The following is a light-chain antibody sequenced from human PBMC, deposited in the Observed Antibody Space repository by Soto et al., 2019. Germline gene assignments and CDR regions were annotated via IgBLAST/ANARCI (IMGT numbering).Light chain of an antibody. J-gene: IGKJ1*01. CDR1: QSISAW. Sequence: DIQMTQSPSTLSASVGDRVTITCRASQSISAWLAWYQQKPGKAPKLLIYKASSLESGVPSRFSGSGSGTEFTLTITSLQPDDFATYYCQQYISYSRTLGQGTKVDIK. CDR3: QQYISYSRT. CDR2: KAS. V-gene: IGKV1-5*03.